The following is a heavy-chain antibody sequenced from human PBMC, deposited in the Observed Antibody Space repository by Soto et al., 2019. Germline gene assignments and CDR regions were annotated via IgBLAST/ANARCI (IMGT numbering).Heavy chain of an antibody. J-gene: IGHJ4*02. V-gene: IGHV3-23*04. Sequence: EVQLVESGGGLVQPGRSLRLSCAASGFTFSSNAMSWVRQAPGKGLEWVSVITDTGGDTLYADSVKGRFTISRDNSKNTLYLQMNSLRAEDTAIYYCARASGESYPGSRVFDSWGQGTRVTVSS. CDR1: GFTFSSNA. CDR2: ITDTGGDT. D-gene: IGHD3-10*01. CDR3: ARASGESYPGSRVFDS.